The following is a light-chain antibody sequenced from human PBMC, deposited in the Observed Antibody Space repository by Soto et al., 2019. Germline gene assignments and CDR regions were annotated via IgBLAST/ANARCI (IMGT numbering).Light chain of an antibody. CDR3: QQYKAWPPLT. J-gene: IGKJ4*01. CDR1: QNVNIN. CDR2: GAS. V-gene: IGKV3D-15*01. Sequence: EIVMTQSPVTLSVSPGERVTLSCRASQNVNINLAWYQQRPGQAPKVLIYGASNRASGIPDRFSGSGSGTDFTLTISSLEPDDFALYYCQQYKAWPPLTFGGGTRVEIK.